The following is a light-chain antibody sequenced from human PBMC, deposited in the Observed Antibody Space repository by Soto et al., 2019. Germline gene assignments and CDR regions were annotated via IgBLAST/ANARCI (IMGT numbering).Light chain of an antibody. Sequence: EIVLTQSPATLSLSPGERATLSCRASQSVSIYLAWYQQKPGQAPRLLIYDASNRATGIPARFSGSGSGTDFTLTISSLEPEDVAVYYCQQRSNWPPVTFGQGTKVDIK. J-gene: IGKJ1*01. CDR3: QQRSNWPPVT. CDR2: DAS. CDR1: QSVSIY. V-gene: IGKV3-11*01.